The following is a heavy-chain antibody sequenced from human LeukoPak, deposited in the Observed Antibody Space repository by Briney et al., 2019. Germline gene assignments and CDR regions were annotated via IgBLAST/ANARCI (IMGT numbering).Heavy chain of an antibody. V-gene: IGHV5-51*01. J-gene: IGHJ4*02. D-gene: IGHD2-15*01. CDR3: ATGRYCSGTTCYSSLDF. Sequence: GESLQISCQGSGYSFTNYWIAWVRPMPGKGLEWMGIIHPGDSNTRYSPSFQGQVTISVDKSITTAYLQWSSLKASDTAVYYCATGRYCSGTTCYSSLDFWGQGTLVTVSS. CDR1: GYSFTNYW. CDR2: IHPGDSNT.